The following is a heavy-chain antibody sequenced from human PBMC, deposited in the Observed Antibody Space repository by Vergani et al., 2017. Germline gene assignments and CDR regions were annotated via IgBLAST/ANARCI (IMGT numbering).Heavy chain of an antibody. J-gene: IGHJ6*02. CDR1: GGTFSSYA. CDR2: IIPIFGTA. Sequence: QVQLVQSGAEVKKPGSSVKVSCKASGGTFSSYAISWVRQAPGQGREWMGRIIPIFGTANYAQKFQGRVTITADESTSTAYMELSSLRSEDTAVYYCARDXPEQLAYYYYGMYVWGQGTTVTVSS. D-gene: IGHD6-13*01. CDR3: ARDXPEQLAYYYYGMYV. V-gene: IGHV1-69*13.